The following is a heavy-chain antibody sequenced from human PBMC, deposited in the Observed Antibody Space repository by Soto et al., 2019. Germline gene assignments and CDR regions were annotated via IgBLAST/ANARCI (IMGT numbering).Heavy chain of an antibody. V-gene: IGHV3-23*01. CDR2: ISGGGGVT. CDR1: GFTFSNYA. Sequence: EVQLLESGGGLVQPGGSLRLCCAGTGFTFSNYAMSWVRQAPGKGLEWVSVISGGGGVTYYADSVKGRFTISRDNSKNTLYLQMNSLRAEDTAIYYCAREGGRTPLWGLIDYWGQGTLVTVSS. J-gene: IGHJ4*02. CDR3: AREGGRTPLWGLIDY. D-gene: IGHD3-16*01.